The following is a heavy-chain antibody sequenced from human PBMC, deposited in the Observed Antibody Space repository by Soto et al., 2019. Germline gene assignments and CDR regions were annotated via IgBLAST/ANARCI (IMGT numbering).Heavy chain of an antibody. D-gene: IGHD6-6*01. Sequence: GGSLRLSCAASGFTFSSYAMSWVRQAPGKGLEWVSAISGSAGSTYYADSVKGRFTISRDNSKNTLYLQMNSLRAEDTAVYYCAKDVLGKYSSSSWGDYFDYWGQGTLVTVSS. J-gene: IGHJ4*02. V-gene: IGHV3-23*01. CDR1: GFTFSSYA. CDR2: ISGSAGST. CDR3: AKDVLGKYSSSSWGDYFDY.